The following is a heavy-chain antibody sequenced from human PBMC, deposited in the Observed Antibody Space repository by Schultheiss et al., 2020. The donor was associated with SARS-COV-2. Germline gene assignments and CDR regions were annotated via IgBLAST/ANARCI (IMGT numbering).Heavy chain of an antibody. V-gene: IGHV3-30*04. CDR3: ARDYYYDSSGYYQDAFDI. Sequence: GGSLRLSCAASGFTFSSYAMHWVRQAPGKGLEWVAVISYDGSNKYYADSVKGRFTISRDNSKNTLYLQMNSLRAEDTAVYYCARDYYYDSSGYYQDAFDIWGQGTMVTVSS. J-gene: IGHJ3*02. D-gene: IGHD3-22*01. CDR2: ISYDGSNK. CDR1: GFTFSSYA.